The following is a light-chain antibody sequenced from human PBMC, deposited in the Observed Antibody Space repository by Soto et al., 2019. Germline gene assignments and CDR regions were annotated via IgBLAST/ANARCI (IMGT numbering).Light chain of an antibody. CDR2: GAS. V-gene: IGKV3-15*01. CDR1: QSIGNK. Sequence: TVMTQSPATLSVSPGESATLSCRASQSIGNKLAWYQQRPGQAPRLLIYGASIRATAIPARVSGSGSGTQFTLTTSGLQSEDFVVYYCQQYKDWRTFGQGTNVDIK. J-gene: IGKJ1*01. CDR3: QQYKDWRT.